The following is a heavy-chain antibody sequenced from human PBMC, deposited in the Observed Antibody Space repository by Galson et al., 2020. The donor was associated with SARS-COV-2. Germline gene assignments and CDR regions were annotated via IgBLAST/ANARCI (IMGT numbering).Heavy chain of an antibody. CDR1: FSSYG. V-gene: IGHV3-33*01. Sequence: FSSYGMHWVRQAPGKGLEWVAVIWYDGSNKYYADSVKGRFTISRDNSKNTLYLQMNSLRAEDTAVYYCARTRSLYYDILTGYQAGYYYYGMDVWGQGTTVTVSS. CDR3: ARTRSLYYDILTGYQAGYYYYGMDV. D-gene: IGHD3-9*01. J-gene: IGHJ6*02. CDR2: IWYDGSNK.